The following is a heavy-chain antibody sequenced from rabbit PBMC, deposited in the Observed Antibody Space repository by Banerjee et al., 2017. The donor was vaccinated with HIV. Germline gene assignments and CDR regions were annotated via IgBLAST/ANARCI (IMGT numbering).Heavy chain of an antibody. V-gene: IGHV1S7*01. CDR3: ARETWGATGNYGL. Sequence: QLKETGGGLVQPGGSLTLTCKASGFDFTSDYMSWVRQAPGKGLEWIGLVYTAGGTTDYASWVNGRFTFSSDNAQNTVDLQMNSLTAADTATYFCARETWGATGNYGLWGPGTLVTVS. CDR1: GFDFTSDY. J-gene: IGHJ4*01. CDR2: VYTAGGTT. D-gene: IGHD7-1*01.